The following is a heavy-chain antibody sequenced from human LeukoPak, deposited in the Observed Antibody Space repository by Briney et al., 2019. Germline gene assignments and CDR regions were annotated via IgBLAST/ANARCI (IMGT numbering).Heavy chain of an antibody. D-gene: IGHD3-22*01. CDR3: ARSLGAYDSSGYYKDY. CDR2: ISAYNGNT. V-gene: IGHV1-18*01. J-gene: IGHJ4*02. CDR1: GYTFTSYG. Sequence: ASVKVSCKAAGYTFTSYGISWVRQAPGQGLEWMGWISAYNGNTNYAQKLQGRVTMTTDTSTSTAYMELRSLRSDDTAVYYCARSLGAYDSSGYYKDYWGQGTLVTVSS.